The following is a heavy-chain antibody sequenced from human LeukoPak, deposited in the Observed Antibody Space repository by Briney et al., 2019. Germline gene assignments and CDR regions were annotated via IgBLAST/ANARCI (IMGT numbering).Heavy chain of an antibody. CDR2: ISGSGGST. CDR1: GFTFSSYA. CDR3: AKEVLWRRWLQSGARFDY. V-gene: IGHV3-23*01. D-gene: IGHD5-24*01. J-gene: IGHJ4*02. Sequence: GGSLRLSCAASGFTFSSYAMSWVRQAPGKGLEWVSAISGSGGSTYYADSVKGRFTISRDNSKNTLYLQMNSLRAEDTAVYYCAKEVLWRRWLQSGARFDYWGQGTLVAVSS.